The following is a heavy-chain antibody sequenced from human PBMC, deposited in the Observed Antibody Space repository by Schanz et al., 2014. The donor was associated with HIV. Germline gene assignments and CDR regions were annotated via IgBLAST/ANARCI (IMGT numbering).Heavy chain of an antibody. CDR2: MNPNSGNT. CDR3: AKSRFQLHWFDS. J-gene: IGHJ5*01. V-gene: IGHV1-8*02. Sequence: QAQLVQSGAEMKKSGASVRVSCKASGYIFTSNGISWVRQAPGQGLEWMGWMNPNSGNTGFAQKFQGRVTMTRNTSISTAYMELTRLRYDDTAVYYCAKSRFQLHWFDSWGQGTLVTVSS. CDR1: GYIFTSNG. D-gene: IGHD2-2*01.